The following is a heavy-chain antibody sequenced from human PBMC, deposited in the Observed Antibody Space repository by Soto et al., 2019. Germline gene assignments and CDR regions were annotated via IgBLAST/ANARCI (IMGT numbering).Heavy chain of an antibody. CDR1: GYNFTGYY. V-gene: IGHV1-2*04. J-gene: IGHJ6*02. Sequence: ASVKVSCKASGYNFTGYYMHWVRQAPGQGIERMGWINPNSGGTTYAQTLQGWVTMTSVTSISTAYRGLSWRRSDDTAGYYCARDLGCSGGSGYPHPYYYYGMDVWGQGTTVTVSS. CDR3: ARDLGCSGGSGYPHPYYYYGMDV. D-gene: IGHD2-15*01. CDR2: INPNSGGT.